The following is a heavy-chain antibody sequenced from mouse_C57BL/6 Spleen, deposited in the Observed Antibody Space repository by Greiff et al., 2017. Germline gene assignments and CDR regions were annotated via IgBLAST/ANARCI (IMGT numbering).Heavy chain of an antibody. Sequence: QVQLQQPGAELVRPGTSVKLSCTASGYTFTSYWMHWVKQRPGQGLEWIGVIDPSDSYTNYNPKFKGKATLTVDTSSSTAYMQLSSLTSEDAAVYYCARGTTVVEAYAMDYWGQGTSVTVSS. V-gene: IGHV1-59*01. CDR1: GYTFTSYW. CDR3: ARGTTVVEAYAMDY. J-gene: IGHJ4*01. D-gene: IGHD1-1*01. CDR2: IDPSDSYT.